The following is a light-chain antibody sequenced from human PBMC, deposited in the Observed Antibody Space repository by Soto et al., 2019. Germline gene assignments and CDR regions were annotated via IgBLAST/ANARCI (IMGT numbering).Light chain of an antibody. V-gene: IGKV1-39*01. J-gene: IGKJ1*01. Sequence: DIQMTESPSNLAACVGRSINITIRASQSISSYLNWYQQKPGKAPKLLIYAASSLQSGVPSRFSGSGSGTDFTLTISSLQPGDFATYYCQQYNSYATFGQGTKVDIK. CDR2: AAS. CDR3: QQYNSYAT. CDR1: QSISSY.